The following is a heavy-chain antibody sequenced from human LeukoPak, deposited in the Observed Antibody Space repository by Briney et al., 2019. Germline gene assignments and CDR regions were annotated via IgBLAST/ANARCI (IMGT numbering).Heavy chain of an antibody. CDR3: ARGGGSYSPAYYSDY. CDR1: GYTLTSYH. J-gene: IGHJ4*02. V-gene: IGHV1-46*01. D-gene: IGHD1-26*01. CDR2: INPRDLTT. Sequence: ASVKVSCKASGYTLTSYHMHWVRQAPGHGLEWMAKINPRDLTTTYAQKFQGRVTLTRDVSTNTAYMELSSLRSDDTAVYYCARGGGSYSPAYYSDYWGQGTLVTVSS.